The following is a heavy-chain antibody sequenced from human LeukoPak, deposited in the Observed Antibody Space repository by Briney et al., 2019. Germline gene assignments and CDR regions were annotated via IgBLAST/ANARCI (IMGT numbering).Heavy chain of an antibody. CDR1: GDTLTELS. CDR3: ATLPRGHLFDS. Sequence: ASVTVSCKLSGDTLTELSMHWVRQSPGKGLEWMGGFVPEDGETIYAQTFQGRVTITEDTSTDTAYMELSSLRSDDTAVYFCATLPRGHLFDSWGQGTLVTVSS. V-gene: IGHV1-24*01. D-gene: IGHD3-10*01. J-gene: IGHJ4*02. CDR2: FVPEDGET.